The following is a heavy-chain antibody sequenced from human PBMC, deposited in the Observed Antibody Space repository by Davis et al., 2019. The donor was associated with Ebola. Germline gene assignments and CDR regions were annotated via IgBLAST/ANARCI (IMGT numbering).Heavy chain of an antibody. Sequence: PSETLSLTCAVDGGAFTNYYWSWIRQPPGKGLEWIGDIYRSGGPNYNPSLKSRVAISLDASKNQLSLKLNSVTAADTAVYYCLNWWGDYWGQGTLVTVSS. CDR1: GGAFTNYY. J-gene: IGHJ4*02. CDR3: LNWWGDY. V-gene: IGHV4-34*01. CDR2: IYRSGGP. D-gene: IGHD2-8*02.